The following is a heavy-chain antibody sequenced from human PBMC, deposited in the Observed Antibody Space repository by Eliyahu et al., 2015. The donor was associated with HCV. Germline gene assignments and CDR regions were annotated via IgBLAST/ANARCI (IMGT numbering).Heavy chain of an antibody. Sequence: QVQLVESGGGVVQPGGSLXLXXXASGFTFGGXNMXWVRQAPGKGLEWVALVQYDGGNEFYADSVKGRFTISRDNSKNTLYLXMNSPRTEDTAVYYCGKSHPVSGFSLDYWGQGTLVTVSS. D-gene: IGHD3-3*01. V-gene: IGHV3-30*02. J-gene: IGHJ4*02. CDR2: VQYDGGNE. CDR1: GFTFGGXN. CDR3: GKSHPVSGFSLDY.